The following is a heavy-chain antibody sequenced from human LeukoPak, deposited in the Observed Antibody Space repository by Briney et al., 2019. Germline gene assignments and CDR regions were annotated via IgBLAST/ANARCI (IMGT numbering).Heavy chain of an antibody. J-gene: IGHJ6*02. Sequence: SETLSLTCTVSGGSISSYYWSWIRQPAGKGLEWIGRIYTSGSTNYNPSLKSRVTMSVDTSKNQFSLKLSSVTAADTAVYYCARDRSNYGSGSYQPKHDSNYYYYGMDVWGQGTTVTVSS. CDR2: IYTSGST. D-gene: IGHD3-10*01. V-gene: IGHV4-4*07. CDR3: ARDRSNYGSGSYQPKHDSNYYYYGMDV. CDR1: GGSISSYY.